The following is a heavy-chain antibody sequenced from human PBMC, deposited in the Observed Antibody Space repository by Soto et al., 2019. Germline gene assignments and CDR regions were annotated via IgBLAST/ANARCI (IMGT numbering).Heavy chain of an antibody. Sequence: SETLSLTCTVSGGSISSYYWSWIRQPPGKGLEWIGYIYYSGSTNYNPSLKSRVTISVDTSKNQFSLKLSSVTAADTAVYYCARDRNFDAFDIWGQGTMVIVSS. D-gene: IGHD1-7*01. V-gene: IGHV4-59*01. CDR1: GGSISSYY. J-gene: IGHJ3*02. CDR3: ARDRNFDAFDI. CDR2: IYYSGST.